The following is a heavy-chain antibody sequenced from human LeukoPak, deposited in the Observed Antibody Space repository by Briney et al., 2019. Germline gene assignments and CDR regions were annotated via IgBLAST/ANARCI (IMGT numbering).Heavy chain of an antibody. J-gene: IGHJ6*02. CDR2: IYSGGST. CDR1: GFTFSTYA. Sequence: GGSLRLSCLASGFTFSTYAVSWVRQAPGKGLEWVSVIYSGGSTYYADSVKGRFTISRDNSKNTLYLQMNSLRAEDTAVYYCAREKVVVAATGGYYYYGMDVWGQGTTVTVSS. CDR3: AREKVVVAATGGYYYYGMDV. D-gene: IGHD2-15*01. V-gene: IGHV3-66*01.